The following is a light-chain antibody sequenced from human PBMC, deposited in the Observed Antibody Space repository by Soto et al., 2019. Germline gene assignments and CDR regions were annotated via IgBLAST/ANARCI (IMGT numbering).Light chain of an antibody. J-gene: IGLJ1*01. CDR3: SSHAGTNGAFV. CDR1: SSDVGGYDY. Sequence: QSVLTQPPSASGSPGQSVTISCTGNSSDVGGYDYVSWYQQHPGKAPKLMIYEVSKRPSGVPDRFSGSKSGNTASLTVSGLQAEDEADYYCSSHAGTNGAFVFGTGTKAPS. V-gene: IGLV2-8*01. CDR2: EVS.